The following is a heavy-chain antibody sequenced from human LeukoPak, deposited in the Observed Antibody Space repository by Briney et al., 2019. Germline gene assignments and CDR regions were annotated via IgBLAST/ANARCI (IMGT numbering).Heavy chain of an antibody. V-gene: IGHV3-21*04. CDR3: GKNRYSGSLSPFDI. J-gene: IGHJ3*02. D-gene: IGHD1-26*01. CDR1: GFTFSTYS. Sequence: PGGSLRLSCAASGFTFSTYSMNWVRQASGKGLEWVSSISSSSSHIYYADSVKGRFTISRDNAKNTLYLQMNSLRAEDTAVYYCGKNRYSGSLSPFDIWGQGTMVTVSS. CDR2: ISSSSSHI.